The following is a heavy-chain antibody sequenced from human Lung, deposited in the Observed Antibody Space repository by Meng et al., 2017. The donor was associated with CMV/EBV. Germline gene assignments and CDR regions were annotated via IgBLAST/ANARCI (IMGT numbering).Heavy chain of an antibody. CDR2: INPNSGDT. D-gene: IGHD2-15*01. V-gene: IGHV1-2*02. CDR1: GYNLTGYY. CDR3: ARVKRYCTGGSCSSAGYYGMDV. J-gene: IGHJ6*02. Sequence: SXXVSXKASGYNLTGYYMHWVRQAPGQGLEWMGWINPNSGDTNYAQKFQGRVTMTGDTSITTAYMELGRLRSEDMAVYYCARVKRYCTGGSCSSAGYYGMDVWGQGTTVTVSS.